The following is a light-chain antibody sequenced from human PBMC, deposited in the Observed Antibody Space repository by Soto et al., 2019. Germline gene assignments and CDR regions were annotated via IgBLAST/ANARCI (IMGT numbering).Light chain of an antibody. Sequence: EIVLTQSPGTLSLSPGERATLSCRASQSVGSNYLAWYQQKPGQAPRLLISGASTRAAGISDRFRGSGSGTEFTLTISSLRSEDSGIYYCQQYFEWPPMTFGQGTKVEI. CDR1: QSVGSN. V-gene: IGKV3-15*01. J-gene: IGKJ1*01. CDR3: QQYFEWPPMT. CDR2: GAS.